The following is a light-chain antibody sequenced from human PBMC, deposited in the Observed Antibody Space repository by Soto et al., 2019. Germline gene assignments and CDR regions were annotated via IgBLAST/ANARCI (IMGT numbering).Light chain of an antibody. CDR1: QSVSIIY. J-gene: IGKJ4*01. V-gene: IGKV3-11*01. Sequence: EIVLTQSPGTLSLSPGERATLSCRASQSVSIIYLAWYQQKPGQAPRLLIYDASNRATGIPARFSGSGSGTDFTLTISSLEPEDFAVYYCQQRSNWLTFGGGTKVDIK. CDR3: QQRSNWLT. CDR2: DAS.